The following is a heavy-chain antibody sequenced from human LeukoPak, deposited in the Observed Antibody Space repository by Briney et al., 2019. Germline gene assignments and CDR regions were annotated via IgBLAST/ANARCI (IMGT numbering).Heavy chain of an antibody. CDR3: AGLIVVVSAPYYYYYGMDV. V-gene: IGHV4-39*01. CDR1: GGSISSSSYY. CDR2: IYYSGST. D-gene: IGHD3-22*01. Sequence: SETLSLTCTVSGGSISSSSYYWGWTRQPPGKGLEWIGSIYYSGSTYYNPSLKSRVTISVDTSKNQFSLKLSSVTAADTAVYYCAGLIVVVSAPYYYYYGMDVWGQGTTVTVSS. J-gene: IGHJ6*02.